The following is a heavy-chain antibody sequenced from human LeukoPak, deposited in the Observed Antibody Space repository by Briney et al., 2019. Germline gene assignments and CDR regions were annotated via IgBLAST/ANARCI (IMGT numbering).Heavy chain of an antibody. V-gene: IGHV1-3*01. D-gene: IGHD3-10*01. CDR2: INAGNGNT. J-gene: IGHJ3*02. Sequence: ASVTVSCKASGYTFTSYAMHWVRQAPGQRLEWMGWINAGNGNTKYSQKFQGRVTITRDTSASTAYMELSSLRSEDTAVYYCARVYGSGRAAFDIWGQGTMVTVSS. CDR1: GYTFTSYA. CDR3: ARVYGSGRAAFDI.